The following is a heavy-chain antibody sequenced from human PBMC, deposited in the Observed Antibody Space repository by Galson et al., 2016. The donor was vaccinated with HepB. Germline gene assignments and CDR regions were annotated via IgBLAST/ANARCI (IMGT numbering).Heavy chain of an antibody. D-gene: IGHD2-2*02. CDR3: ARAVGPAIPNTFGF. CDR1: GYPFTSYA. J-gene: IGHJ4*02. Sequence: SVKVSCKVSGYPFTSYAIHWVRQAPGQRPEWMAWINAGNGNREYSQKFQGRVAVSTDTSASTAYMDIASLNSEDTAVYYCARAVGPAIPNTFGFWGQGTLVAVSS. CDR2: INAGNGNR. V-gene: IGHV1-3*01.